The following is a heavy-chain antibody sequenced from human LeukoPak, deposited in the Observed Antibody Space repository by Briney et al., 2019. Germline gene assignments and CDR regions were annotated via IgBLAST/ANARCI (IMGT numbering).Heavy chain of an antibody. Sequence: GGSLRLSCAASGFTFSSYSMSWVRQAPGKGLEWVSSISDSSFYIYYADSVEGRFTISRDNAKNSLFLQMNSLRAEDTAVYYCARAYSSIYFPYFDYWGQGTLVTVSS. CDR2: ISDSSFYI. D-gene: IGHD6-13*01. J-gene: IGHJ4*02. CDR1: GFTFSSYS. V-gene: IGHV3-21*04. CDR3: ARAYSSIYFPYFDY.